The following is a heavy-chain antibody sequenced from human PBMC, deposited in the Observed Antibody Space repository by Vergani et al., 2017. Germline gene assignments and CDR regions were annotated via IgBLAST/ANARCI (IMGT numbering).Heavy chain of an antibody. V-gene: IGHV4-4*03. D-gene: IGHD2-15*01. Sequence: QVQLQESGPGLVKPPGTLSLTCAVSGDSFRSNKWWTWVRQSPGKTLEWIWEISHSGSTNYNPALKGRVTLSLDTSKNQFSLRLSSVTAADTAVYYGARDPKSYCSGGSCFSVWGAFDIWGRGTTVTVSS. CDR3: ARDPKSYCSGGSCFSVWGAFDI. J-gene: IGHJ3*02. CDR1: GDSFRSNKW. CDR2: ISHSGST.